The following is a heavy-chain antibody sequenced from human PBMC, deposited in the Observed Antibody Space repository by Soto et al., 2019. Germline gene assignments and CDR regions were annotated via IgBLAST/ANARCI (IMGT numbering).Heavy chain of an antibody. Sequence: QGQLVQSGAAVKKPGSSVKVSCKASGGTFSSYAISWVLQAPGQGLEWMGGLIPIIGTANYAPKFQRIVTITADDSTSTAYMELRSSKSEDTAVYACARGPAGDGDNYFWFDPWGQGTLVTVSS. CDR1: GGTFSSYA. D-gene: IGHD5-12*01. V-gene: IGHV1-69*01. CDR3: ARGPAGDGDNYFWFDP. CDR2: LIPIIGTA. J-gene: IGHJ5*02.